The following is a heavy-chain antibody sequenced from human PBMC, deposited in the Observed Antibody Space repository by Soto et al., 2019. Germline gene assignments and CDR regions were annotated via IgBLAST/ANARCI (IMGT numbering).Heavy chain of an antibody. V-gene: IGHV4-34*01. Sequence: SETLSLTCAVYGGSFIGYYCIFIRHPPFKWLEWIGEINHSGSTNYNPSLKSRVTISVDTSKNQFSLKLSSVTAADTAVYYCARGGAAAGTGSYYYGMDVWGQGTTVTVSS. J-gene: IGHJ6*02. CDR1: GGSFIGYY. CDR2: INHSGST. CDR3: ARGGAAAGTGSYYYGMDV. D-gene: IGHD6-13*01.